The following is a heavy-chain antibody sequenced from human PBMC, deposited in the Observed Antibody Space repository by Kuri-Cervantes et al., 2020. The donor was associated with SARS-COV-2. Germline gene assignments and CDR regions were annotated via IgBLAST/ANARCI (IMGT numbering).Heavy chain of an antibody. CDR2: IYYSGST. CDR1: GGSISSYY. CDR3: ARGGGGYCSSTSCYSY. J-gene: IGHJ4*02. V-gene: IGHV4-59*12. D-gene: IGHD2-2*02. Sequence: ESLKISCTVSGGSISSYYWSWIRQPPGKGLEWIGYIYYSGSTNYNPSLKSRVTMSVDTSKNQFSLKLSSVTAADTAVYYCARGGGGYCSSTSCYSYWGQGTLVTVSS.